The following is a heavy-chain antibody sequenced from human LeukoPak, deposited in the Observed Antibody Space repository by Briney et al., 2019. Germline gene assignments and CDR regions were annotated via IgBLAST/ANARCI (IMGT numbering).Heavy chain of an antibody. V-gene: IGHV4-4*07. CDR2: IYTIGST. Sequence: SETLSLTCTVSGDSFSGYYWSWIRQPAGKALEWIGRIYTIGSTNYNPSLKSRVTMSVDTSKTQFSLKLSSVTAADTAVYYCARVSSAGIWDYWGQGTLVTVSS. J-gene: IGHJ4*02. D-gene: IGHD6-19*01. CDR3: ARVSSAGIWDY. CDR1: GDSFSGYY.